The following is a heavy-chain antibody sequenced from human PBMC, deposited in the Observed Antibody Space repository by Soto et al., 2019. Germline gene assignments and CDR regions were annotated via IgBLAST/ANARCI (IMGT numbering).Heavy chain of an antibody. CDR1: GYTFSDYG. CDR2: ISGYNGNT. D-gene: IGHD6-13*01. Sequence: QVQLVQSGAEVKKPGASVKVSCKASGYTFSDYGIGWVRQAPGQGLEWMGWISGYNGNTNYAQKIQGRVTMTRDTSTSTAHMELRSLRSDVTAVYYCARGLGIATGHDYWGQGTLVTVSS. CDR3: ARGLGIATGHDY. V-gene: IGHV1-18*01. J-gene: IGHJ4*02.